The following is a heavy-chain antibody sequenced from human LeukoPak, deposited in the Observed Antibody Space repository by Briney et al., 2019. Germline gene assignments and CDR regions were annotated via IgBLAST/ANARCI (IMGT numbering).Heavy chain of an antibody. CDR1: GFTFSSYS. J-gene: IGHJ5*02. D-gene: IGHD3-22*01. V-gene: IGHV3-21*01. CDR3: ARDASPINYYDSSGYPEPWFDP. Sequence: TGGSLRLSCAASGFTFSSYSMNWVRQAPGKGLEWVSSISSSSSYIYYADSVKGRFTISRDNAKNSLYLQMNSLRAEDTAVYYCARDASPINYYDSSGYPEPWFDPWGQGTLVTVSS. CDR2: ISSSSSYI.